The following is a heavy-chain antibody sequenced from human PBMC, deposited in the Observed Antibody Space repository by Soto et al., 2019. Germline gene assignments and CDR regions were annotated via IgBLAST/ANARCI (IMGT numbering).Heavy chain of an antibody. J-gene: IGHJ4*02. V-gene: IGHV3-48*01. Sequence: EVQLVESGGGLVQPGGSLRLSCAASGFTFSSYSMNWVRQAPGKGLEWVAYISSTSSTAMYYADSVKGRFTISRDNAKNSGYLQINSLTAEDTAVYYCARAPHSYYESSGFSTYWGQGPLFTVSS. CDR2: ISSTSSTAM. D-gene: IGHD3-22*01. CDR1: GFTFSSYS. CDR3: ARAPHSYYESSGFSTY.